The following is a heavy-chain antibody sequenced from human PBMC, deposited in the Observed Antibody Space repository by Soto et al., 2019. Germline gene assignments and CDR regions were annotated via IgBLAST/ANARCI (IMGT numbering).Heavy chain of an antibody. D-gene: IGHD6-6*01. CDR2: IYYSGST. CDR1: GGSISSRSYY. Sequence: SETLSLTYTVSGGSISSRSYYWGWISQPPGQGLEWIGSIYYSGSTYYNPSLNSRVTMSVDTSRSQFSLKLSSVTAADTAVYYCARVISSSSSLGLRYYYYGMDVWGQGTTVTVSS. J-gene: IGHJ6*02. CDR3: ARVISSSSSLGLRYYYYGMDV. V-gene: IGHV4-39*01.